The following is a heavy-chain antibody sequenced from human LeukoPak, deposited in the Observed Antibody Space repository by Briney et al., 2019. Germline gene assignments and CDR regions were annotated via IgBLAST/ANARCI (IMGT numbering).Heavy chain of an antibody. Sequence: GWSLRLSCAASGFTFSSYGIHWVRQAPGKGLEWVTVISYDESKKYYADSVKGRFTISRDNSKNTVYLQMNSLRAEDTAVYYCANTYYAFWSGSFWGQGTLVTVSS. CDR1: GFTFSSYG. CDR2: ISYDESKK. J-gene: IGHJ4*02. V-gene: IGHV3-30-3*01. CDR3: ANTYYAFWSGSF. D-gene: IGHD3-3*01.